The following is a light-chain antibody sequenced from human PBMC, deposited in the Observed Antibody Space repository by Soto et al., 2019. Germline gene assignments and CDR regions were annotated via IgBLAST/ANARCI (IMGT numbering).Light chain of an antibody. CDR3: QQFDDSVT. CDR1: QSVSSSY. CDR2: GAS. Sequence: ENGFTQSTGTLSLSPGERATPPRRASQSVSSSYLAWYQQKPGQAPRLLIYGASSRATAIPDRFSGSGSGTDFTLTISRLEPEDSAVYYCQQFDDSVTFGQGRLLEI. J-gene: IGKJ5*01. V-gene: IGKV3-20*01.